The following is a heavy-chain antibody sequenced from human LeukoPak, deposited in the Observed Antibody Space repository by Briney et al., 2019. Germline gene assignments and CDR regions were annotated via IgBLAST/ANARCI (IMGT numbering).Heavy chain of an antibody. CDR3: GKDAREYSSSWYLWYFDL. CDR2: IQFDGSDK. V-gene: IGHV3-30*02. D-gene: IGHD6-13*01. J-gene: IGHJ2*01. CDR1: GFTFSSYG. Sequence: GGSLRLSCTASGFTFSSYGMYWVRQAPGKGLEWVAFIQFDGSDKYNADSVRGRFTISRDNSKNTLYLQMSSLRAEDTAVYYCGKDAREYSSSWYLWYFDLWGRGTLVTVSS.